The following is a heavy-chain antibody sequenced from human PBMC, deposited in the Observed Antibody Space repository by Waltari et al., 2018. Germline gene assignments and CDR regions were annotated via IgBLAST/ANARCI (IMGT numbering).Heavy chain of an antibody. CDR1: GYTFTGYY. J-gene: IGHJ6*02. CDR2: INPNSGGT. CDR3: AGGLILPGIAAAGLLDV. V-gene: IGHV1-2*06. D-gene: IGHD6-13*01. Sequence: QVQLVQSGAEVKKPGASVKVSCKASGYTFTGYYMHWVRQAPGQGLEWMGRINPNSGGTNYAQKFQGRVTMTRDTSISTAYMELSRLRSDDTAVYYCAGGLILPGIAAAGLLDVWGQGTTVTVSS.